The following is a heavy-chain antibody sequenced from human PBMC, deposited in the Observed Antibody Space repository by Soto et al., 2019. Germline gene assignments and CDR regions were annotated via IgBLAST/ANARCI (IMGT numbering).Heavy chain of an antibody. V-gene: IGHV3-48*01. D-gene: IGHD2-2*01. CDR1: GFTFSSYS. CDR2: ISSSSSTI. Sequence: GGSLRLSCAASGFTFSSYSMNWVRQAPGKGLEWVSYISSSSSTIYYADSVKGRFTISRDNAKNSLYLQMNSLRAEDTAVYYCARDCCSSTSCVPDDWGQGTLVTVSS. J-gene: IGHJ4*02. CDR3: ARDCCSSTSCVPDD.